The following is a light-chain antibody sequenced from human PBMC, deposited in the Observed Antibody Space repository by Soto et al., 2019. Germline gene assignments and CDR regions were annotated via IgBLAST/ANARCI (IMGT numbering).Light chain of an antibody. CDR3: QSYNTYSRT. Sequence: IQMTQSPSSLAASVGGRFTITCLASQGIRNDLGWYQQKPGNAPKLLIYAASSLESGVPSRFSGSGSGTECTLTISSLQPDDFETYYCQSYNTYSRTFGQGTKVDIK. CDR2: AAS. J-gene: IGKJ1*01. V-gene: IGKV1-17*01. CDR1: QGIRND.